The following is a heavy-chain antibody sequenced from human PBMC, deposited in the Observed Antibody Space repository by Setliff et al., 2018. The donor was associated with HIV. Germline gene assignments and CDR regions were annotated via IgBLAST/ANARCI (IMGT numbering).Heavy chain of an antibody. D-gene: IGHD2-2*01. V-gene: IGHV4-59*11. CDR2: IYYTGIT. Sequence: PSETLSLTCTVSGGAINSHYWSWIRQPPGMRLEWIGFIYYTGITTYIPSFENRVTIEVDTSKNQFSLKLHSVSAADTALYYCARHICGTTACYAVDVWGPGTMVTVSS. CDR1: GGAINSHY. J-gene: IGHJ3*01. CDR3: ARHICGTTACYAVDV.